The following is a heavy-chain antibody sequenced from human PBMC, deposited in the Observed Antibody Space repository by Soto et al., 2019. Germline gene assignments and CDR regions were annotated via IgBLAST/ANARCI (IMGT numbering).Heavy chain of an antibody. CDR1: GYTFTSHF. D-gene: IGHD4-4*01. CDR3: AREVSAFDY. Sequence: GASVKVSCKASGYTFTSHFVHWVRQAPGQGLEWMGIINPSDGGTTYAQKFQGRVTMTRDTSTSTVYMELSSLRPEDTAVYYCAREVSAFDYWGQGTLVTVSS. CDR2: INPSDGGT. J-gene: IGHJ4*02. V-gene: IGHV1-46*01.